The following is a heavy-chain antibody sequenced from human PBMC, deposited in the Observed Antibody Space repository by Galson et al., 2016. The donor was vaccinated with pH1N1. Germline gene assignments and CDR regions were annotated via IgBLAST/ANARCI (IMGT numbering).Heavy chain of an antibody. Sequence: SLRLSCAASGFTFGTYAMTWVRQAPGKGLEWVSTISSSGGTTFYTDSVKGRVTISRDYSKNTLYLHMNSLRAGDTALYYFARGSYGDDGDFGFWGQGTLVTVFS. J-gene: IGHJ4*02. CDR3: ARGSYGDDGDFGF. V-gene: IGHV3-23*01. D-gene: IGHD2-21*02. CDR1: GFTFGTYA. CDR2: ISSSGGTT.